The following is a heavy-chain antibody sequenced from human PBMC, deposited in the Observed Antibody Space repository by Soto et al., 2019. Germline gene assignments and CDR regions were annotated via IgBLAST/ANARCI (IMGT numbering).Heavy chain of an antibody. D-gene: IGHD2-2*01. Sequence: GGSLRLSCAASGFTFSSYAMHGVRQAPGKRLEWVAVISYDGSNKYYADSVKGRFTISRDNSKNTLYLQMNSLRAEDTAVYYCARETPVPPNDYYYRDGMDVRGQGTTDTGSS. CDR3: ARETPVPPNDYYYRDGMDV. CDR1: GFTFSSYA. J-gene: IGHJ6*02. V-gene: IGHV3-30-3*01. CDR2: ISYDGSNK.